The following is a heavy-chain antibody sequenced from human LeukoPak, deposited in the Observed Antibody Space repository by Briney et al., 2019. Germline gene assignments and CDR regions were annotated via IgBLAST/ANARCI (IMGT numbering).Heavy chain of an antibody. CDR1: GFTFSSYA. V-gene: IGHV3-30*04. CDR2: ISYDGSNK. CDR3: ARDYYDSSGLDY. Sequence: GGSPRLSCAASGFTFSSYAMHWVRQAPGKGLEWVAVISYDGSNKYYADSVKGRFTISRDNSKNTLYLQMNSLRAEDTAVYYCARDYYDSSGLDYWGQGTLVTVSS. D-gene: IGHD3-22*01. J-gene: IGHJ4*02.